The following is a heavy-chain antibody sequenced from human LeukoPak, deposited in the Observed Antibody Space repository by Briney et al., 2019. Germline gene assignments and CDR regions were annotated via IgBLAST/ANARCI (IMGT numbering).Heavy chain of an antibody. CDR1: GCSISSSNW. Sequence: SETLSLTCAVSGCSISSSNWWSWVRQPPGKGLAWIEEIYHSGSTNYNPSLKSRVTISVDKSKNQFSLKLSSVTAADTAVYYCARVAVGYYGSGSYYNWFDPWGQGTLVTVSS. J-gene: IGHJ5*02. V-gene: IGHV4-4*02. CDR3: ARVAVGYYGSGSYYNWFDP. CDR2: IYHSGST. D-gene: IGHD3-10*01.